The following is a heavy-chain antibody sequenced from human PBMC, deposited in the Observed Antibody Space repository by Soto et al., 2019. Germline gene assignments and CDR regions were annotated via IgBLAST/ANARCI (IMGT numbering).Heavy chain of an antibody. J-gene: IGHJ3*02. CDR1: GFSFNVYY. V-gene: IGHV3-11*01. D-gene: IGHD6-19*01. Sequence: QLAESGGGLVKPGGSLRLSCAASGFSFNVYYMTWIRQAPGSGLEWVASISILGDSTYYADSVKGRFTISRDNARNSLHLQMDTLRAEDTAVYYCARDRAGTRTFPHNTFNMWGQGTTVTVAS. CDR2: ISILGDST. CDR3: ARDRAGTRTFPHNTFNM.